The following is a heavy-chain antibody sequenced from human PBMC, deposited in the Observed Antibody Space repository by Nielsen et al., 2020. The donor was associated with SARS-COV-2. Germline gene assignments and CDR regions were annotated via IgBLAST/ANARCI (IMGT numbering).Heavy chain of an antibody. J-gene: IGHJ6*03. Sequence: ASVKVSCKASGYTFTSYYMHWVRQAPGQGLEWMGWISAYNGNTNYAQKLQGRVTMTTDTSTSTAYMELRSLRSDDTAVYYCARGYCSSTSCLYYYYMDVWGKGTTVTVSS. CDR2: ISAYNGNT. CDR3: ARGYCSSTSCLYYYYMDV. V-gene: IGHV1-18*04. D-gene: IGHD2-2*01. CDR1: GYTFTSYY.